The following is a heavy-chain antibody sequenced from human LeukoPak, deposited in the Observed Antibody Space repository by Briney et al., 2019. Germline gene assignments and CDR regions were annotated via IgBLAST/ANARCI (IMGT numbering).Heavy chain of an antibody. V-gene: IGHV3-15*01. Sequence: GGSLRLSCAASGFTFDDYGMSWVRQAPGKGLEWVGRIKSKTDGGTTDYAAPVKGRFTISRDDSKNTLYLQMNSLKTEDTAVYYCTTDVRQYYYDTSGYWGQGTLVTVSS. J-gene: IGHJ4*02. D-gene: IGHD3-22*01. CDR3: TTDVRQYYYDTSGY. CDR2: IKSKTDGGTT. CDR1: GFTFDDYG.